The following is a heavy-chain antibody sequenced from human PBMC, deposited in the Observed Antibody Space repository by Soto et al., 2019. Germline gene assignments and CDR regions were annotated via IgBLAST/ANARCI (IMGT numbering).Heavy chain of an antibody. CDR2: IIPIFGTA. J-gene: IGHJ3*02. CDR3: ARVRSGSYQLRYNDAFDI. D-gene: IGHD1-26*01. CDR1: GGTFSSYA. V-gene: IGHV1-69*12. Sequence: QVQLVQSGAEVKKPGSSVKVSCKASGGTFSSYAISWVRQAPGQGLEWMGGIIPIFGTANYAQKFQGRVTITADESTSTAYMGLSSLRSEDTAVYYCARVRSGSYQLRYNDAFDIWGQGTMVTVSS.